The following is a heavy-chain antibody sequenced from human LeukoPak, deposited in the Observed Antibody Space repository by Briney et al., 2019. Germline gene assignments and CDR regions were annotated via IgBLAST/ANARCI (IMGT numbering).Heavy chain of an antibody. CDR1: GGTFSSYA. V-gene: IGHV1-69*06. J-gene: IGHJ3*02. CDR3: ARERRGIDRAFDI. D-gene: IGHD2/OR15-2a*01. Sequence: SVKVSCKASGGTFSSYAISWVRQAPGQGLEWMGGIIPIFGTANYAQKFQGRVTITADKSTSTAYMELNRLRSDDTAVYYCARERRGIDRAFDIWGQGTMVTVSS. CDR2: IIPIFGTA.